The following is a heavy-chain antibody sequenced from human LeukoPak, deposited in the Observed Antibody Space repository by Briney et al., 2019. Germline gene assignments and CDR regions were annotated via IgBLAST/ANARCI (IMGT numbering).Heavy chain of an antibody. Sequence: SETLSLTCTVSGGSISSYYWSWIRQPPGKGLEWIGYIYYSGSTNYNPSLKSRVTISVDTSKNQFSLKLSSVTAADTAVYYCARGGGLVSSVYFDYWGQGTLVTVSS. CDR1: GGSISSYY. CDR3: ARGGGLVSSVYFDY. J-gene: IGHJ4*02. V-gene: IGHV4-59*01. CDR2: IYYSGST. D-gene: IGHD6-19*01.